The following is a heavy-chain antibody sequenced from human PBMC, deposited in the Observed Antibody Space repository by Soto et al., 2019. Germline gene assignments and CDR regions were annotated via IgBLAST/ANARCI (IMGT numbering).Heavy chain of an antibody. Sequence: QVKLVQSGAEVKKPGSSVKVSCKASGGTFSSYAISWVRQAPGQGLEWMGGIIPIFGTANYAQKFQGRVTITADKATSTAYMELSSLRSEDTAVYYCARDSVGYCGGDCYRGYDYWGQGTLVTV. CDR1: GGTFSSYA. CDR3: ARDSVGYCGGDCYRGYDY. D-gene: IGHD2-21*02. V-gene: IGHV1-69*06. J-gene: IGHJ4*02. CDR2: IIPIFGTA.